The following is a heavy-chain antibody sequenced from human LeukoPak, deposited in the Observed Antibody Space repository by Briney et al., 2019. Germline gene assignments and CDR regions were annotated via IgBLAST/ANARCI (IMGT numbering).Heavy chain of an antibody. CDR2: IKSRTDGGTT. Sequence: GGSLRLSCAASGFTFSNAWMSWVRQAPGKGLEWVGRIKSRTDGGTTDYAAPVKGRFTISRDDSKNTLYLQMNSLKTEDTAVYYCTTDGRRELPTRDYWGQGTLVTVSS. D-gene: IGHD1-26*01. V-gene: IGHV3-15*01. CDR3: TTDGRRELPTRDY. CDR1: GFTFSNAW. J-gene: IGHJ4*02.